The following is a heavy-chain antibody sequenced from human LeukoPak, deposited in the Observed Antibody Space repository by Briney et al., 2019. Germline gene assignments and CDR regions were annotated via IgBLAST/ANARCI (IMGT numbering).Heavy chain of an antibody. CDR2: FDPEDGET. V-gene: IGHV1-24*01. Sequence: ASVKVSCKVSGYTLTELSMHCVRQAPGKGLEWMGGFDPEDGETIYAQKFQGRVTMTEDTSTDTAYMELSSLGSEDTAVYYCATARFRKKYYYYYYMDVWGKGTTVTVSS. CDR3: ATARFRKKYYYYYYMDV. CDR1: GYTLTELS. D-gene: IGHD3-16*01. J-gene: IGHJ6*03.